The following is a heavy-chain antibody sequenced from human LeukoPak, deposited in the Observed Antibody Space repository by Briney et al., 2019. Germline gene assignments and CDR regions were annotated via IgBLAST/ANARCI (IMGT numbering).Heavy chain of an antibody. CDR2: INHSGST. CDR3: ARTYQQLVYPYYYYYMDV. V-gene: IGHV4-34*01. D-gene: IGHD6-13*01. J-gene: IGHJ6*03. Sequence: SETLSLTCAVYGGSFSGYYWSWIRQPPGKGLEWIGEINHSGSTNYNPSLKSRVTISVDTSKNQFSLKLSSVTAADTAVYYCARTYQQLVYPYYYYYMDVWGKGTTVTISS. CDR1: GGSFSGYY.